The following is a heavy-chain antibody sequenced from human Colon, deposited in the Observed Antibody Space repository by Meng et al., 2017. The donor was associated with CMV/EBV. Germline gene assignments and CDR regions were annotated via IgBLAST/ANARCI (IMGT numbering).Heavy chain of an antibody. J-gene: IGHJ4*02. CDR1: GFTFSDYY. Sequence: GESLKISCAASGFTFSDYYMSWIRQAPGKGLEWISYISSSSNTIHYADSMRGRFTISRDNANNSLYLQVNSLRSEDTAVYYCARGPRHTISWLDYWGQGTLVTVSS. D-gene: IGHD3-3*01. V-gene: IGHV3-11*01. CDR2: ISSSSNTI. CDR3: ARGPRHTISWLDY.